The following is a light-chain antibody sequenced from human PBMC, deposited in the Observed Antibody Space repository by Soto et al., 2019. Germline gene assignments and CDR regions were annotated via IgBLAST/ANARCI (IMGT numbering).Light chain of an antibody. CDR1: SSDVGAYNY. CDR2: DVS. V-gene: IGLV2-11*01. J-gene: IGLJ1*01. Sequence: QSVLTQPRSVSGSPGQSVTISCTGTSSDVGAYNYVSWYQQHPAEAPNLMIYDVSKRPSGVPDRFSGSKSGNTASLTISGLQAEDEGDYSCCSSTNSAYVFGTGTKVTVL. CDR3: CSSTNSAYV.